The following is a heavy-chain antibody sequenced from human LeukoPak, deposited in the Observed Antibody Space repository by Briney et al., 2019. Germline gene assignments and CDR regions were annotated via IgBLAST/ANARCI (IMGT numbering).Heavy chain of an antibody. CDR2: INWDGGNT. Sequence: GGSLRLSCEDSGFTFDDYGMSWVRQAPGKGLEWVCGINWDGGNTHCAESVRGRFTISRDNAKNSLFLQMSSLRAEDTALYYCARDVSSNWYSFNFWGKGTLVTVSS. D-gene: IGHD6-13*01. V-gene: IGHV3-20*04. CDR3: ARDVSSNWYSFNF. CDR1: GFTFDDYG. J-gene: IGHJ4*02.